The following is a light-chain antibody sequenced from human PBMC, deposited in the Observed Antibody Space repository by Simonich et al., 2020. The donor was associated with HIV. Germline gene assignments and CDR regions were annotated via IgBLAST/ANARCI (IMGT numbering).Light chain of an antibody. Sequence: EIVLTQSPGTLSLSPGERATLSCRASQSVSSSYLAWYQQKPGQAPRLLIYGASGRATGIPDRFSGSGSGTDFTLTISSMQSEDFAVYYCQQYHSWPTFGGGTKVEIK. CDR2: GAS. CDR3: QQYHSWPT. V-gene: IGKV3-20*01. CDR1: QSVSSSY. J-gene: IGKJ4*01.